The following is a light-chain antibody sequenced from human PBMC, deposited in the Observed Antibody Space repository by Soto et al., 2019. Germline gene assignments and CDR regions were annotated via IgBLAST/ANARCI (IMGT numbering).Light chain of an antibody. CDR3: QQRSNWIT. Sequence: EIVLTQSPATLSFSPGERATLSCRASQSVSSYLAWYQQKPGQAPRLLIYDASNRAPGIPARFSGSGSGTDFTRTISSLEPEDFAVYYCQQRSNWITFGQGTRLEIK. CDR2: DAS. V-gene: IGKV3-11*01. CDR1: QSVSSY. J-gene: IGKJ5*01.